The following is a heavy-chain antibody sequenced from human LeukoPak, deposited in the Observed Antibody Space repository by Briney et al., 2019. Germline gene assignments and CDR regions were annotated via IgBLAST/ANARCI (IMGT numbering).Heavy chain of an antibody. D-gene: IGHD6-13*01. CDR2: IYTSGST. J-gene: IGHJ5*02. V-gene: IGHV4-4*07. CDR1: GGSISSYY. CDR3: ARAYSSSWSAWFDP. Sequence: SETLSLTCTVSGGSISSYYWSWIQQPAGKGLEWIGRIYTSGSTNYNPSLKSRVTMSVDTSKNQFSLKLSSVTAADTAVYYCARAYSSSWSAWFDPWGQGTLVTVSS.